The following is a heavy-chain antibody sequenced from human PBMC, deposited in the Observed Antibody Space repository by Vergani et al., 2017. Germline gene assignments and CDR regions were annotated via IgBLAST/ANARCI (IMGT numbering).Heavy chain of an antibody. V-gene: IGHV1-69*18. CDR3: ARTECTSTSCDSRFSPLKGNYYYYGMDV. J-gene: IGHJ6*02. Sequence: QVQLVQSGAEVKKPGSSVKVSCKASGGTFSSYAISWVRQAPGQGLEWMGRIIPIFGTANYAQQFQGRVTITADESTSTAYMELSSLRSEDTAVYYWARTECTSTSCDSRFSPLKGNYYYYGMDVWGQGTTVTVSS. D-gene: IGHD2-2*01. CDR2: IIPIFGTA. CDR1: GGTFSSYA.